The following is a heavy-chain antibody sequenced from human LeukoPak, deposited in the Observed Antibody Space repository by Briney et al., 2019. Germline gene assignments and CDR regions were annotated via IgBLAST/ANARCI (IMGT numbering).Heavy chain of an antibody. D-gene: IGHD2-2*01. J-gene: IGHJ3*02. CDR2: IRSSSSYI. V-gene: IGHV3-21*01. CDR3: ARAGGLGYCSSTSCRGAFDI. CDR1: GFTFSSYS. Sequence: GGSLRLSCAASGFTFSSYSMNCVSPAPGTGLEWVSSIRSSSSYIYYADSVKGRFTTSRDNAKNSLYLQMNSLRAEDTAVYYCARAGGLGYCSSTSCRGAFDIWGQGTIVTVSS.